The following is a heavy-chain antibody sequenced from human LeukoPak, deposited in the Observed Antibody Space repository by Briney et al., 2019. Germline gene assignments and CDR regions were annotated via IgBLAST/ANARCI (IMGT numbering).Heavy chain of an antibody. V-gene: IGHV3-7*03. Sequence: GASVKVSCKASGGTFSSYAMTWVRQAPGKGLEWVAHIKEDGSATYYVDSVKGRFTISRDNAKNSLYLQMSNLRAEDTAVYFCARGGGLDVWGQGATVTVSS. CDR2: IKEDGSAT. CDR1: GGTFSSYA. J-gene: IGHJ6*02. CDR3: ARGGGLDV. D-gene: IGHD3-16*01.